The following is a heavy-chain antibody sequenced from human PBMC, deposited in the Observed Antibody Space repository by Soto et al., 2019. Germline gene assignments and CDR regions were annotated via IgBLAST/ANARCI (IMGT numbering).Heavy chain of an antibody. CDR3: RRRTRGVIIAPTKGRYFDY. V-gene: IGHV4-59*12. J-gene: IGHJ4*02. D-gene: IGHD3-10*01. Sequence: ASETLSLTCTVSGGSISGYYWSWIRQPPGKGLEWIGYIYYSGSTYYNPSLKSRVTISVDKSKNQFSLKLSSVTAADTAVYYCRRRTRGVIIAPTKGRYFDYWGQGTLVTVSS. CDR1: GGSISGYY. CDR2: IYYSGST.